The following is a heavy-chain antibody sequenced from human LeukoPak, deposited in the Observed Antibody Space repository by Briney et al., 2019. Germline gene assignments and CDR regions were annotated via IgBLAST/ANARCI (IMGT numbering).Heavy chain of an antibody. V-gene: IGHV5-51*01. Sequence: GASLQISTKGSGCSFTSYWIGWGRRMPGKGLEGMGIIYPGDSDTRYSPSFQGQLTISADNSLSPAYLQWSSLKASDTAMYYCAREIAVAGTDLDYWGQGTLVTVSS. J-gene: IGHJ4*02. CDR2: IYPGDSDT. D-gene: IGHD6-19*01. CDR3: AREIAVAGTDLDY. CDR1: GCSFTSYW.